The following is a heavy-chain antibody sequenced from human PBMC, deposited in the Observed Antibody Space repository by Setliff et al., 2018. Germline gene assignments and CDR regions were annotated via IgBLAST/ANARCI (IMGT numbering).Heavy chain of an antibody. Sequence: GGSLRLSCAASGFTFSNYRMHWVRQAPGKGLEWVAVIWHDGGNKYHADAVKGRFTISRDNSKNTLYLQMNSLRPEDTAVYYCARTCSGSGCYAGLESWGQGTPVTVSS. CDR3: ARTCSGSGCYAGLES. CDR2: IWHDGGNK. CDR1: GFTFSNYR. V-gene: IGHV3-33*08. J-gene: IGHJ4*02. D-gene: IGHD2-15*01.